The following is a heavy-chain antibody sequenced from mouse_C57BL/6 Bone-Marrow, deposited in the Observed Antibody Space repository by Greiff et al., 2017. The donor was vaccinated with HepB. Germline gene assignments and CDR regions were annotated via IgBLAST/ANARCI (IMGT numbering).Heavy chain of an antibody. V-gene: IGHV1-50*01. CDR1: GYTFTSYW. Sequence: QVQLKQPGAELVKPGASVKLSCKASGYTFTSYWMQWVKQRPGQGLEWIGEIDPSDSYTNYNQKFKGKATLTVDTSSSTAYMQLSSLTSEDSAVYYCARMGALRPFAYWGQGTLVTVSA. CDR3: ARMGALRPFAY. CDR2: IDPSDSYT. J-gene: IGHJ3*01. D-gene: IGHD3-2*02.